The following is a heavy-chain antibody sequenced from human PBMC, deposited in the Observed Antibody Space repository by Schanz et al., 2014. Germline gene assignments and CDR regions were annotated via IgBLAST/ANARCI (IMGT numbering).Heavy chain of an antibody. D-gene: IGHD3-9*01. CDR2: INPSVGNT. CDR1: GYTFTSYY. CDR3: AKVDRTRYYAMDV. Sequence: QVQLVQSGAEVKKPGASVKVSCEASGYTFTSYYIHWFRQAPGQGLEWMGLINPSVGNTNYAKKFRGRVTMTRDTSTSPVYMELGSLRSEDTAVYYCAKVDRTRYYAMDVWGQGTTVTVSS. V-gene: IGHV1-46*01. J-gene: IGHJ6*02.